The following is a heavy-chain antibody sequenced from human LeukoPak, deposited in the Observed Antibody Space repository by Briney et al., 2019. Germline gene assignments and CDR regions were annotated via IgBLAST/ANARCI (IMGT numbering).Heavy chain of an antibody. J-gene: IGHJ2*01. CDR3: ARRVPGTFWYFDL. CDR2: ISSNGGST. CDR1: GFTFSSYA. D-gene: IGHD3-10*01. Sequence: GGSLRLSCAASGFTFSSYAMHWVRQAPGKGLEYVSAISSNGGSTYYANSVKGRFTISRENAKNSLYLQMNSLRAGDTAVYYCARRVPGTFWYFDLWGRGTLVTVSS. V-gene: IGHV3-64*01.